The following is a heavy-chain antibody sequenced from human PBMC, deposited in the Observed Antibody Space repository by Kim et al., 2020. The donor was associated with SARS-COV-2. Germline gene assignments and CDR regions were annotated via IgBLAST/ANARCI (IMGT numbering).Heavy chain of an antibody. Sequence: SGSSRDNPSLKSRVSMSVDTSKNQFSLRLSSVTAADTAIYYCAAGAPGHWGQGTLVTVSS. V-gene: IGHV4-34*01. CDR3: AAGAPGH. CDR2: SGSS. J-gene: IGHJ1*01.